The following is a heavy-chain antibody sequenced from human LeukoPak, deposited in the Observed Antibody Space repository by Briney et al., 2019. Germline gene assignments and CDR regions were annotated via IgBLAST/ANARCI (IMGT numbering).Heavy chain of an antibody. J-gene: IGHJ2*01. CDR3: ARGVTMIVVVIHDWYFDL. V-gene: IGHV4-39*01. D-gene: IGHD3-22*01. Sequence: SETLSLTCTVFGGSISSSNYYWAWFRQPPGKGLDWIGSLYYDGRTYYNPSLKSRVTISVDTSKNQFSLKLTSVTAAVTAVYYCARGVTMIVVVIHDWYFDLWGRGTLVTVSS. CDR2: LYYDGRT. CDR1: GGSISSSNYY.